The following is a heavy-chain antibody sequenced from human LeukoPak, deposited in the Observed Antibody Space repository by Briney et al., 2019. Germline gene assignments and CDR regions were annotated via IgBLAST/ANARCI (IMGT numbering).Heavy chain of an antibody. V-gene: IGHV3-30*02. CDR2: IRYDGSNK. Sequence: PGGSLRLSCAASGFTFSSYGMHSVRQAPGKGLEWVAFIRYDGSNKYYADYVKGRFTISSDNSNNTLYLQMNSLRAQVTAVHYGAKESVQYSRSWYYFDYWGQGTLVTVSS. CDR3: AKESVQYSRSWYYFDY. D-gene: IGHD6-13*01. CDR1: GFTFSSYG. J-gene: IGHJ4*02.